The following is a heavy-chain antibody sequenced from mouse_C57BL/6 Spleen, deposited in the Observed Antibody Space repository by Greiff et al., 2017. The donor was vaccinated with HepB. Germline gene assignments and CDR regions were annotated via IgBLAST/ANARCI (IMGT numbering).Heavy chain of an antibody. Sequence: QQSCKASGYTFPEYTIHWVKQRSGQGLEWIGWFYPGSGSIKYNEKFKDKATLTADKSSSTVYMELSRLTSEDSAVYFCARHERGYDGVYFDYWGQGTTLTVSS. CDR2: FYPGSGSI. CDR1: GYTFPEYT. V-gene: IGHV1-62-2*01. CDR3: ARHERGYDGVYFDY. D-gene: IGHD2-2*01. J-gene: IGHJ2*01.